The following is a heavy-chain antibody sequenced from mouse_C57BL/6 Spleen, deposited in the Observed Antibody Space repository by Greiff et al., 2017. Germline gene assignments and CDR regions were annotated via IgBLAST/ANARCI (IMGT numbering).Heavy chain of an antibody. CDR1: GYTFTSYW. V-gene: IGHV1-64*01. CDR3: ARSGLPEGYFDV. Sequence: VQLQQSGAELVKPGASVKLSCKASGYTFTSYWMHWVKQRPGQGLEWIGMIHPNSGSTNYNEKFKSKATLTVDKSSSTAYMQLSSLTSEDSAVYYCARSGLPEGYFDVWGTGTTVTVSS. J-gene: IGHJ1*03. CDR2: IHPNSGST. D-gene: IGHD3-1*01.